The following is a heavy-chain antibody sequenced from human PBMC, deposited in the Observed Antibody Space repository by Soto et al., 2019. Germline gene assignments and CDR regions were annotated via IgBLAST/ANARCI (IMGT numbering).Heavy chain of an antibody. CDR3: TRGVLNYYRSWFDP. J-gene: IGHJ5*02. CDR2: IRSKAYGGTT. CDR1: GFTFGDYA. V-gene: IGHV3-49*04. Sequence: PGGSLRLSCTAPGFTFGDYAMSWVRQAPGKGLEWVGFIRSKAYGGTTEYAASVKGRFTISRDDSKSIAYLQMNSLKTEDTAVYYCTRGVLNYYRSWFDPWGQGTLVTVSS. D-gene: IGHD3-10*01.